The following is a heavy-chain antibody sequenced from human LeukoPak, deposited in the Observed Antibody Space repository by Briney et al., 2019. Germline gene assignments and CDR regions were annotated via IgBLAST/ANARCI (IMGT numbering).Heavy chain of an antibody. CDR3: TRHVSGEMYSGSYPFDY. J-gene: IGHJ4*02. CDR1: GFTFSGSA. Sequence: PGGSLRLSCAASGFTFSGSAMHWVRQASGKGLEWVGRIRSKASSYATAYAASVKGRFTISRDDSKNTAYLQMNSLKTEDTAVYYCTRHVSGEMYSGSYPFDYWGQGTLVTVSS. D-gene: IGHD1-26*01. V-gene: IGHV3-73*01. CDR2: IRSKASSYAT.